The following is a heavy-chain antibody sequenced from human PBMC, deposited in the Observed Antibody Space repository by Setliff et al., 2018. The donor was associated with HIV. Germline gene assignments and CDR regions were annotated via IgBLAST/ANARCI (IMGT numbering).Heavy chain of an antibody. Sequence: KVSCKASGYTLSDYYMHWVRQAPGQGLEWMGWINPNSGGTNYAQKFQGRVNMTRDTSISTTYMELSRLRSDDTAVYYCARDPGYKSTWYGVFDIWGQGTMVTVSS. V-gene: IGHV1-2*02. CDR1: GYTLSDYY. J-gene: IGHJ3*02. CDR3: ARDPGYKSTWYGVFDI. D-gene: IGHD6-13*01. CDR2: INPNSGGT.